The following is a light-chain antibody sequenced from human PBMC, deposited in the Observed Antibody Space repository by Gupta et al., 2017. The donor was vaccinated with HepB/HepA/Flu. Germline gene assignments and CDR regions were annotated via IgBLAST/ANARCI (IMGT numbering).Light chain of an antibody. CDR2: KDT. V-gene: IGLV3-25*03. Sequence: SYELTQPPSVSVSPGQTARITCSGDALPNQYVYWFQQKPGQAPALLIYKDTERPSGIPERFSASGSGTTVTLTISGVQAEDEADYYCQSADSTSTYYVFGAGTKVTVL. J-gene: IGLJ1*01. CDR1: ALPNQY. CDR3: QSADSTSTYYV.